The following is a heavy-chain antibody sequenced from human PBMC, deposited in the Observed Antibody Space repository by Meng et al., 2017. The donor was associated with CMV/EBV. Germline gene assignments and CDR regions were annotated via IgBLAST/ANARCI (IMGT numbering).Heavy chain of an antibody. Sequence: GGSLRLSCAASGFTFSSYEMNWVRQAPGKGLEWVSYISSSGSTIYYADSVKGRFTISRDNAKNSLYLQMNSLRAEDTAVYYCARVGVGGNPGYYYYYYGMDVWGQGNAGHRLL. CDR1: GFTFSSYE. J-gene: IGHJ6*02. CDR3: ARVGVGGNPGYYYYYYGMDV. V-gene: IGHV3-48*03. D-gene: IGHD4-23*01. CDR2: ISSSGSTI.